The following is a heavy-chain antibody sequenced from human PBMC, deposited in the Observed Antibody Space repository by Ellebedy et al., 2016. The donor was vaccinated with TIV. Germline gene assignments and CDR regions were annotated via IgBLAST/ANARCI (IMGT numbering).Heavy chain of an antibody. CDR2: VYYTGDT. D-gene: IGHD5-24*01. CDR3: ATGDAATGRL. CDR1: GGSMSSSGYY. J-gene: IGHJ4*02. Sequence: SETLSLTCTVSGGSMSSSGYYWGWIRQPPGTGLEWIGSVYYTGDTYYNPSLKSRVTISVDTSKSQFSLRLTSMTATDTAVYYCATGDAATGRLWGQGTLVTVSS. V-gene: IGHV4-39*01.